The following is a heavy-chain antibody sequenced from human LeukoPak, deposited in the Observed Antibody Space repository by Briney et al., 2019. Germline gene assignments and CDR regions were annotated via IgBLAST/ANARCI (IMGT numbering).Heavy chain of an antibody. CDR3: ARFRDAGTGGLNWFDP. Sequence: SETLSLTCTVSGGSISSSSYYWGWIRQPPGKGLEWIGSIYYSGSTYYNPSLKSRVTISVDTSKNQFSLKLSSVTAADTAVYYCARFRDAGTGGLNWFDPWGQGTLVTVSS. V-gene: IGHV4-39*01. J-gene: IGHJ5*02. CDR1: GGSISSSSYY. D-gene: IGHD6-13*01. CDR2: IYYSGST.